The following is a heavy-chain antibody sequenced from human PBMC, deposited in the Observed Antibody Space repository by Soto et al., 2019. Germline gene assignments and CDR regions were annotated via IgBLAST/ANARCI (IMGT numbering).Heavy chain of an antibody. V-gene: IGHV3-43D*04. CDR2: ISWDGGST. D-gene: IGHD6-13*01. CDR1: GFTFDYYA. J-gene: IGHJ6*02. Sequence: PGGSLRLSCAASGFTFDYYAVHWVRQAPGKGLEWVSLISWDGGSTYYADSVKGRFTISRDNSKNSLYLQMNSLRAEDTALYYCAKDILIGAAAGKLYYYYGMDVWGQGTTVTVSS. CDR3: AKDILIGAAAGKLYYYYGMDV.